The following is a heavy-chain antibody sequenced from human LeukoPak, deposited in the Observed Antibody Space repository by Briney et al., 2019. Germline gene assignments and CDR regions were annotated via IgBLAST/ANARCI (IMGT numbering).Heavy chain of an antibody. CDR2: ISGSGT. D-gene: IGHD2-15*01. V-gene: IGHV3-23*01. J-gene: IGHJ4*02. Sequence: GGTLRLSCAASGFIFSSHGMNWVRQAPGKGLEWVSTISGSGTYYADSVKGRFTISRDNSKNTLYLQMNSLRAEDTAVYYCAKSGLNRFDYWGQGTLVTVSS. CDR1: GFIFSSHG. CDR3: AKSGLNRFDY.